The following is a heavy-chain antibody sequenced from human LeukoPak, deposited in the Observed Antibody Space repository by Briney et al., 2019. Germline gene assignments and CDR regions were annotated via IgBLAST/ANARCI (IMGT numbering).Heavy chain of an antibody. CDR2: INPYSGDT. D-gene: IGHD3-22*01. J-gene: IGHJ4*02. CDR1: GYTFTGYY. V-gene: IGHV1-2*02. CDR3: ARGTMNLDS. Sequence: EASVKVSCTASGYTFTGYYMHWVRQAPGQGLEWMGWINPYSGDTAYAQKFQGRVTMTRDTSINTAYMELNRLKFDDTAVYYCARGTMNLDSWGQGTLVTVSS.